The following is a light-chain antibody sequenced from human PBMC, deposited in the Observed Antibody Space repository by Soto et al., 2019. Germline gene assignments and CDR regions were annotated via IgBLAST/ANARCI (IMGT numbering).Light chain of an antibody. Sequence: GTATSSFRAGQSVSRYLACYQQKPGQAPTLLIYDTSYRATGIPARFSGSGSGTDFTLTINSLAPEDFAVYYCQQRSNWITFGQGTRLEI. CDR1: QSVSRY. J-gene: IGKJ5*01. CDR2: DTS. CDR3: QQRSNWIT. V-gene: IGKV3-11*01.